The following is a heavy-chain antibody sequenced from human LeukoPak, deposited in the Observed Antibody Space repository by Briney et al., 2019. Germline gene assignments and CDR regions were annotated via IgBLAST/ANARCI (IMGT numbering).Heavy chain of an antibody. D-gene: IGHD3-10*02. CDR3: AELGITMIGGV. CDR2: IQEDGKKE. J-gene: IGHJ6*04. CDR1: GFTFTKFW. Sequence: GGSLRLSCEASGFTFTKFWMSWVCQAPGKGLEWVANIQEDGKKENYVDSVRGRFTISRDNAKNSLYLQMNSLRAEDTAVYYCAELGITMIGGVWGKGTTVTISS. V-gene: IGHV3-7*01.